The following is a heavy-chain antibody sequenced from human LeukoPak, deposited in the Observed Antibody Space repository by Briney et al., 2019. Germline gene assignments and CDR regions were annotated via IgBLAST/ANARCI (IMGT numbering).Heavy chain of an antibody. CDR2: ISGSGGST. J-gene: IGHJ4*02. Sequence: GGSLRLSCAASGFTFNNYAMSWVRQAPGKGLEWVSAISGSGGSTYYADSVKGRFTISRDNSKNTLYLQMNSLRAEDTAVYYCAKSVAYSSSWYYFDYWGQGTLVTVSS. V-gene: IGHV3-23*01. CDR3: AKSVAYSSSWYYFDY. CDR1: GFTFNNYA. D-gene: IGHD6-13*01.